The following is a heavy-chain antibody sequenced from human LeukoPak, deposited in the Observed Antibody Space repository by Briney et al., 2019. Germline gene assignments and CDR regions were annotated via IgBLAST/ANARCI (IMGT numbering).Heavy chain of an antibody. CDR1: GYTFSDYY. J-gene: IGHJ4*02. V-gene: IGHV1-2*02. CDR3: ATLRRSGWYIGD. CDR2: ISPYSGGT. Sequence: ASVKVSCKASGYTFSDYYMHWLRPAPRQGLDWMEWISPYSGGTNYAEKFQGTVTMTRDTSITTAYLELDSLNSDDTAMYYCATLRRSGWYIGDWGQGTMVTVSS. D-gene: IGHD6-19*01.